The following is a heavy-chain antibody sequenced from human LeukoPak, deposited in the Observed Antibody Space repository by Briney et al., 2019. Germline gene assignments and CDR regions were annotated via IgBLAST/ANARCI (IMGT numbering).Heavy chain of an antibody. D-gene: IGHD6-13*01. CDR3: ARGPSSSWYLIDY. V-gene: IGHV4-59*01. CDR1: GGSISSYY. J-gene: IGHJ4*02. Sequence: PSETLSLTCTVSGGSISSYYWSWIRQPPGKGLEWIGYIYYSGGTNCNPSLKSRVTMSVDTSKNQFSLKLSSVTAADTAVYYCARGPSSSWYLIDYWGQGTLVTVSS. CDR2: IYYSGGT.